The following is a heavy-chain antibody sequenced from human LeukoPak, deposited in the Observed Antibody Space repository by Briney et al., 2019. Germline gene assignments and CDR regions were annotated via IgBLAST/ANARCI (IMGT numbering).Heavy chain of an antibody. J-gene: IGHJ4*02. CDR2: INHSGST. CDR3: ARGGQWSRYASFDY. CDR1: GGSFSGYY. Sequence: SETLSLTCAVYGGSFSGYYWSWIRQPPGKGLEWIGEINHSGSTNYNPSLKSRVTISVDTSKNQFSLKLSSVTAADTAVYYCARGGQWSRYASFDYWGQGTLVTVSS. D-gene: IGHD2-2*01. V-gene: IGHV4-34*01.